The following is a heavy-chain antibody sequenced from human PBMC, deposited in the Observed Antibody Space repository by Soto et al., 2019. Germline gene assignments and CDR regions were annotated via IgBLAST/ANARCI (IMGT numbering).Heavy chain of an antibody. Sequence: EVQLVESGGGLVQPGGSLRLSCAASGFTFSSYWMSWVRQAPGKGLEWVANIKQDGSEKYYVDSVKGRFTISRDNAKNSLYLQMNSLRAEDTAVYYCARVLRGLTVTTSMKYYYYYMDVWGKGTTVTVSS. J-gene: IGHJ6*03. V-gene: IGHV3-7*01. D-gene: IGHD4-4*01. CDR1: GFTFSSYW. CDR2: IKQDGSEK. CDR3: ARVLRGLTVTTSMKYYYYYMDV.